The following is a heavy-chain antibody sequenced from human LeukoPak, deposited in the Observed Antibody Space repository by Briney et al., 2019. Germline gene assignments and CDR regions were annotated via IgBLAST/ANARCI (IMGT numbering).Heavy chain of an antibody. V-gene: IGHV3-23*01. CDR2: INDSGGST. CDR1: GSTFSTYA. CDR3: AKVSNTGQLGFFDL. J-gene: IGHJ2*01. Sequence: GGSLRLSCAASGSTFSTYAMSWVRQAPGKGLEWVSGINDSGGSTYYADSVKGRFTISRDNSKNTLYLQMNSLRAEDTAVYYCAKVSNTGQLGFFDLWGRGTLVTVSS. D-gene: IGHD4-11*01.